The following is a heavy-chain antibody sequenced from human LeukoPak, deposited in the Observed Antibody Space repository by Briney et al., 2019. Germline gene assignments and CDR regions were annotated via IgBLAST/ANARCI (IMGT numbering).Heavy chain of an antibody. D-gene: IGHD2-2*01. J-gene: IGHJ4*02. Sequence: AASLKLSCNASSGTFSSCAMSWVRQAPGQWLKWMGGIIPIFGTANYAQKFRGRVTITADKSTSTAYMELSSLRSEDTAVYYCAMYPVGRDQLLTVDYWGQGTLVTVPS. CDR2: IIPIFGTA. V-gene: IGHV1-69*06. CDR1: SGTFSSCA. CDR3: AMYPVGRDQLLTVDY.